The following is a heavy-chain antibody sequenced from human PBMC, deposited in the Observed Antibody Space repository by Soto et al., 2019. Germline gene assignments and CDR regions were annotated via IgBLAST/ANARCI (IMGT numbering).Heavy chain of an antibody. Sequence: WGSLRLSCVASGLTFVSRAISCVRHSPLEGLQWVATITDNGGDAKYADSVRGRFVISRDNSKKTLYLQMTSLTAEDSAMYFCARGSTESYPGSRIFDFWGRGTLVTVSS. CDR2: ITDNGGDA. J-gene: IGHJ4*02. CDR3: ARGSTESYPGSRIFDF. CDR1: GLTFVSRA. D-gene: IGHD3-10*01. V-gene: IGHV3-23*01.